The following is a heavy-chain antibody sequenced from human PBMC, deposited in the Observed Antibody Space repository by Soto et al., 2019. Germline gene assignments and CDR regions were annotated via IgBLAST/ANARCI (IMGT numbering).Heavy chain of an antibody. CDR3: ARIRDCGGDCYSLVY. CDR1: GYTFTSYA. V-gene: IGHV1-3*01. D-gene: IGHD2-21*02. J-gene: IGHJ4*02. Sequence: ASVKVSCKASGYTFTSYAMHWVRQAPGQRLEWMGWINAGNGNTKYSQKFQGRVTITRDTSASTAYMELSSLRSEDTAVYYCARIRDCGGDCYSLVYWGQGTLVTVSS. CDR2: INAGNGNT.